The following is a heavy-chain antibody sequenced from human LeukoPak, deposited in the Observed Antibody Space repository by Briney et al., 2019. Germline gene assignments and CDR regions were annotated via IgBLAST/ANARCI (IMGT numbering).Heavy chain of an antibody. CDR2: IRSKDFGGTT. J-gene: IGHJ6*03. CDR1: GFPFGDYA. V-gene: IGHV3-49*04. D-gene: IGHD5-18*01. Sequence: GGSLRLSCITSGFPFGDYAMSWVRQAPGKGLEWVAFIRSKDFGGTTNYAASVKGRFTISRDDSKSIAYLQMNSLKTEDTAVYYCSRETIQVWSRYYYYYMAVWGEGTTVTVSS. CDR3: SRETIQVWSRYYYYYMAV.